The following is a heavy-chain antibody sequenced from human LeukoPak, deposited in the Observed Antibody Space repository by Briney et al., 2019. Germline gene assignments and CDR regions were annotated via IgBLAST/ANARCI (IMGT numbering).Heavy chain of an antibody. Sequence: PGGSLRLSCAASGFTFSDYYMSWIRQAPGKGLEWVSYISSSGSTIYYADSVKGRFTISRDNAKNSLYLQMNSLRAEDTAVYYCARANIGDYLSYYYYGMDVWGQGTTVTVSS. V-gene: IGHV3-11*01. J-gene: IGHJ6*02. CDR1: GFTFSDYY. CDR2: ISSSGSTI. CDR3: ARANIGDYLSYYYYGMDV. D-gene: IGHD4-17*01.